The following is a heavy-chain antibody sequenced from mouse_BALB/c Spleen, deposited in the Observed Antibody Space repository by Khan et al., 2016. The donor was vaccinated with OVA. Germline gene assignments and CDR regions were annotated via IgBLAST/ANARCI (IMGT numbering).Heavy chain of an antibody. CDR2: INPYNGDT. D-gene: IGHD2-1*01. CDR3: AREDYGNSYYFDY. J-gene: IGHJ2*01. Sequence: VQLQQSGPELVKPGASVKISCKASGYSFTGYFMNWVMQSHGKSLEWIGRINPYNGDTFYNQKFKGKATLTVDKSSSTAHMELRSLASEDSAVYYCAREDYGNSYYFDYWGQGTTLTVSS. CDR1: GYSFTGYF. V-gene: IGHV1-20*02.